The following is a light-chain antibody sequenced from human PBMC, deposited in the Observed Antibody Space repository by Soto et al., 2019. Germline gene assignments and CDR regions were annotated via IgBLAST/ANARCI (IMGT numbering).Light chain of an antibody. CDR3: QQYQSSWT. V-gene: IGKV1-5*01. J-gene: IGKJ1*01. CDR1: QSISSW. CDR2: DAS. Sequence: DIQMTQSPSTLSASVGDRVIITCRASQSISSWLAWYQQKPGKAPNLLIYDASSLESGVPSRFSGSGSGTEFTLTISSLQPDDFANYYCQQYQSSWTFGQGTKV.